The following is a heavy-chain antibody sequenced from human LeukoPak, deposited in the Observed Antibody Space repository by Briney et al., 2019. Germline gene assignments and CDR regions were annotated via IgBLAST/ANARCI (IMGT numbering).Heavy chain of an antibody. CDR2: IIPIFGTA. D-gene: IGHD2-15*01. Sequence: EASVKVSCKASGGTFSSYAISWVRQAPGQGLEWMGGIIPIFGTANYAQKFQGRVTITADESTSTAYMELRSLRSDDTAVYYCARVGWWPSLDYWGQGTLVTVSS. V-gene: IGHV1-69*01. CDR1: GGTFSSYA. J-gene: IGHJ4*02. CDR3: ARVGWWPSLDY.